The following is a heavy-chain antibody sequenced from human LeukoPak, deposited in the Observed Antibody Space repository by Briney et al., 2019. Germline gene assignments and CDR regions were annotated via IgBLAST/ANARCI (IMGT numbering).Heavy chain of an antibody. CDR3: ARRATAGDYYYMDV. CDR1: GGSISSYY. V-gene: IGHV4-4*09. Sequence: SETLSLTCTVSGGSISSYYWSWIRQPPGKGLEWTGYIHSSGSTNYNPSLKSRVTISVDTSNNQFSLKLSSVTAADTAVYYCARRATAGDYYYMDVWGKGTTVTVYS. D-gene: IGHD2-15*01. J-gene: IGHJ6*03. CDR2: IHSSGST.